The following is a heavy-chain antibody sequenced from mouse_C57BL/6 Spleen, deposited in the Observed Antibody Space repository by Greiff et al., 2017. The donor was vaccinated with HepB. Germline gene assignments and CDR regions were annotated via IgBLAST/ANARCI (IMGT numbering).Heavy chain of an antibody. Sequence: EVKLMESGEGLVKPGGSLKLSCAASGFTFSSYAMSWVRQTPEKRLEWVAYISSGGDYIYYADTVKGRFTISRDNARNTLYLQMSSLKSEDTAMYYCTREERYVFDYWGQGTTLTVSS. CDR3: TREERYVFDY. CDR1: GFTFSSYA. V-gene: IGHV5-9-1*02. J-gene: IGHJ2*01. D-gene: IGHD1-1*02. CDR2: ISSGGDYI.